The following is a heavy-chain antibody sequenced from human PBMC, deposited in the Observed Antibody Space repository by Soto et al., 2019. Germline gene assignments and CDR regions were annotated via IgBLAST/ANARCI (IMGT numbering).Heavy chain of an antibody. CDR1: GYTFTSYA. V-gene: IGHV1-3*01. CDR3: ARVLNYDSSGPHLYYFDY. Sequence: GASVKVSCKASGYTFTSYAMHWVRQAPGQRLEWMGWINAGNGNTKYSQKFQGRVTITRDTSASTAYMELSSLRSEDTAVYYCARVLNYDSSGPHLYYFDYWGQGTLVTVSS. J-gene: IGHJ4*02. CDR2: INAGNGNT. D-gene: IGHD3-22*01.